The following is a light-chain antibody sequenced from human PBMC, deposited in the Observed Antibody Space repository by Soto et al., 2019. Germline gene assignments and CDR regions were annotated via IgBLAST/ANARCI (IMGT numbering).Light chain of an antibody. CDR2: PAS. J-gene: IGKJ5*01. Sequence: IQMTQSPSSLSTSIGDRVTITCRASQRINIYLNWYRQKPGKAPELLIFPASTLQSGVPSRFSGSGSGTDFTLTISSLQPEDFATYYCQQLSLFGQGTRLEIK. CDR3: QQLSL. CDR1: QRINIY. V-gene: IGKV1-39*01.